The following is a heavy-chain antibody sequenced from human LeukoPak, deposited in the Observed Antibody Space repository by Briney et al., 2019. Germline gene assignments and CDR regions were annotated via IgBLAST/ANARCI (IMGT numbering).Heavy chain of an antibody. J-gene: IGHJ4*02. CDR3: AACPFKDYDSSGYYRPCGGPLDY. D-gene: IGHD3-22*01. V-gene: IGHV1-2*02. CDR2: INPNSGGT. CDR1: GYTFTGYY. Sequence: GASVKVSCKASGYTFTGYYMHWVRQAPGQGLEWMGWINPNSGGTNYAQKFQGRVTISVDTSKNQFSLKLSSVTAADTAVYYCAACPFKDYDSSGYYRPCGGPLDYWGQGTLVTVSS.